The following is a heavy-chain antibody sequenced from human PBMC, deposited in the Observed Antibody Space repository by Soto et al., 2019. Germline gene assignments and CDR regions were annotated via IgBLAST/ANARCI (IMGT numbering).Heavy chain of an antibody. D-gene: IGHD3-3*01. V-gene: IGHV1-69*01. Sequence: ASVKVSCKASGGTFSSYAISWVRQAPGQGLEWMGGIIPIFGTANYAQKFQGRVTITADESTSTAYMELNDLRDEDTAVYYCARGTYYPGDNGYYYFDSWGKGTLVTVSS. J-gene: IGHJ4*02. CDR1: GGTFSSYA. CDR3: ARGTYYPGDNGYYYFDS. CDR2: IIPIFGTA.